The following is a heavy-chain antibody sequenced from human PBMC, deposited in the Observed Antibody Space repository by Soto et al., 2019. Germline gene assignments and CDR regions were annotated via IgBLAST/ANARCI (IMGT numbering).Heavy chain of an antibody. Sequence: QVQLVESGGGWVKPGESLRLSCIGSGFFLSNNWMTWIRQAPGKGLEWVSYISASGDYTIYADSLKGRFTISRDNARNSLWLQISGLPAEDTAVYYCARSSGWRQVGVYNYGLDVWGQGTTVIVSS. CDR1: GFFLSNNW. J-gene: IGHJ6*02. CDR2: ISASGDYT. V-gene: IGHV3-11*06. CDR3: ARSSGWRQVGVYNYGLDV. D-gene: IGHD2-8*01.